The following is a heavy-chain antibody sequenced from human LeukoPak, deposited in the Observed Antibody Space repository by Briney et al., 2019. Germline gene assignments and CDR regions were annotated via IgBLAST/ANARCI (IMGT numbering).Heavy chain of an antibody. CDR1: EFTFSNYA. D-gene: IGHD1-26*01. CDR3: AKYGPQDSGSSHFDY. Sequence: GGSLRLSCAASEFTFSNYAMSWVRQAPGKGLEWVSAISSSGGSTYYADSVKGRFTTSRDNSKNTLFLQMNSLRAEDTAIYYCAKYGPQDSGSSHFDYWGQGALVTVSS. V-gene: IGHV3-23*01. J-gene: IGHJ4*02. CDR2: ISSSGGST.